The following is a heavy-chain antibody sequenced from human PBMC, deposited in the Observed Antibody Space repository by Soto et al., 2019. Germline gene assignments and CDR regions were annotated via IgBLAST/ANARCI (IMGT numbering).Heavy chain of an antibody. Sequence: EVHLLESGGALVQPGGSLTLSCAASGFRFSDYAMSWVRQAPGKGLEWVSSISRTGDSAYYADSVKGRFAISRDRSKNRLSLQMISLGVEDTAVYYCAKGPDGSGYYHNWFDSWGQGTLITVSS. V-gene: IGHV3-23*01. J-gene: IGHJ5*01. D-gene: IGHD3-22*01. CDR3: AKGPDGSGYYHNWFDS. CDR2: ISRTGDSA. CDR1: GFRFSDYA.